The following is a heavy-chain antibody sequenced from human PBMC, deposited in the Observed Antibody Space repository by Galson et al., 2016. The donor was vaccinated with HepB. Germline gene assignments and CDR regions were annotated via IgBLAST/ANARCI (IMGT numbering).Heavy chain of an antibody. Sequence: ETLSLTCTVSGASINSSSSYWGWIRQPPGKGLEWIGSLYFGGRTYYNPSLKSRVTISADTSNNQFSLRVSSATAADTALYYLARSRWETLDHWGQGTLVPVS. CDR1: GASINSSSSY. V-gene: IGHV4-39*01. J-gene: IGHJ4*02. CDR3: ARSRWETLDH. CDR2: LYFGGRT. D-gene: IGHD1-26*01.